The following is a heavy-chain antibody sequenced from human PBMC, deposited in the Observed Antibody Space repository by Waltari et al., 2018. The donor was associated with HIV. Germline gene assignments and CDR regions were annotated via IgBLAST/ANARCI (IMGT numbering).Heavy chain of an antibody. J-gene: IGHJ4*02. Sequence: QVQLVESGGGVVQPGRSLRPSCAASGFTFNPYARHWVRQAPGKGLVWVAVISWDGSNKHYADSVKGRCTISRDNSRNSLYLQMSSLRAEDTAVYYCGREGDYYDSSPFDYWGQGTLVTVSS. CDR1: GFTFNPYA. D-gene: IGHD3-22*01. CDR3: GREGDYYDSSPFDY. CDR2: ISWDGSNK. V-gene: IGHV3-30-3*01.